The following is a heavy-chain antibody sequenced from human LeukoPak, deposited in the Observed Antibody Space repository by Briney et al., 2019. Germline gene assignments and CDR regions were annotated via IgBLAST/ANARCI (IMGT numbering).Heavy chain of an antibody. D-gene: IGHD6-19*01. CDR1: GFTFITYA. Sequence: GGSLRLSCAASGFTFITYAMTWARQAPGKGLDWVSTISAGGAGTYYVDSVKGRFTISRDNSKNTLYLQMNSLRAEDTALYYCVKGYSSGWTREYYGMDVWGQGTTVTVSS. CDR2: ISAGGAGT. CDR3: VKGYSSGWTREYYGMDV. V-gene: IGHV3-23*01. J-gene: IGHJ6*02.